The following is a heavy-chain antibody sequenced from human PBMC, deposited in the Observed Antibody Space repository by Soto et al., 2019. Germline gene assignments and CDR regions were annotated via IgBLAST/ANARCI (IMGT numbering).Heavy chain of an antibody. V-gene: IGHV2-5*08. CDR2: IYWDDDK. CDR3: AHSIKQWLGEYFQH. D-gene: IGHD6-19*01. J-gene: IGHJ1*01. CDR1: GGSISSYYW. Sequence: TLSLTCTVSGGSISSYYWSWIRQPPGKALEWLALIYWDDDKRYSPSLKSRLTITKDTSKNQVVLTMTNMDPVDTATYYCAHSIKQWLGEYFQHWGQGTLVTVSS.